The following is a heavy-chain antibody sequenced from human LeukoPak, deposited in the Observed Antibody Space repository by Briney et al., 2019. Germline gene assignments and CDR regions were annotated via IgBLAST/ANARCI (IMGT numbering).Heavy chain of an antibody. CDR3: XRXYLXAFXI. J-gene: IGHJ3*02. CDR2: ISTSGGYL. CDR1: GFTFSTYT. V-gene: IGHV3-21*01. Sequence: GGSLRLSCAASGFTFSTYTMNWVRQAPGKGLEWVSSISTSGGYLYYADSVKGRFTTSRDNAKNSLYLQMNSLRAEDTAVYYXXRXYLXAFXIWGQGTMVXXSS.